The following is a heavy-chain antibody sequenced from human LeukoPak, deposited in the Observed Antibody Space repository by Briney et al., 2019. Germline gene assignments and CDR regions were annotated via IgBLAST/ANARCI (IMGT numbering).Heavy chain of an antibody. J-gene: IGHJ4*02. V-gene: IGHV1-69*04. Sequence: SVNVSCKASGGTFSSYAISWVRQAPGQGLEWMGKIIPILGIANYAQKFQGRVTITADKSTSTAYMELSSLRSEDTAVYYCARDSSPTHITMVREDWGQGTLVTVSS. CDR1: GGTFSSYA. D-gene: IGHD3-10*01. CDR2: IIPILGIA. CDR3: ARDSSPTHITMVRED.